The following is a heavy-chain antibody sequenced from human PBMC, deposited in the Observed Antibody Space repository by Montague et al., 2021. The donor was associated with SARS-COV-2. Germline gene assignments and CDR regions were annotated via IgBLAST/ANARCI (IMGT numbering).Heavy chain of an antibody. CDR1: GGSISSDSYY. Sequence: SETLSLTCTVSGGSISSDSYYWGWIRQPPGKGLEWFGYIYYTGNTYYSPSLKSRLTISVDTSKNQFSLKLSSVTAADTAMFYCARLLTGSDAFDIWGQGTMVTVSS. D-gene: IGHD3-9*01. J-gene: IGHJ3*02. V-gene: IGHV4-39*01. CDR3: ARLLTGSDAFDI. CDR2: IYYTGNT.